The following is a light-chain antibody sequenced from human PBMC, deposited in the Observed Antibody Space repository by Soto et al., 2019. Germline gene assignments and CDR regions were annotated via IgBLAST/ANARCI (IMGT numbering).Light chain of an antibody. V-gene: IGLV2-23*02. J-gene: IGLJ2*01. Sequence: QSALTQPASVSGSPGQSITISCTGTSSGVGSYNLVSWYQQHPGKAPKLMIYEVSKRPSGVSNRFSGSKSGNTASLTISGLQAEDEADYYCCSYAGSSAYVVFGGGTKLTV. CDR3: CSYAGSSAYVV. CDR1: SSGVGSYNL. CDR2: EVS.